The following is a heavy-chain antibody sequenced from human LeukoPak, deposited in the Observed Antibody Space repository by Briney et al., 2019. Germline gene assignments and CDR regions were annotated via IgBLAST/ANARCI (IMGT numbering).Heavy chain of an antibody. Sequence: GGSLRLSCAASGFTFSSFAMSWVRQAPGKGLEWVSAIGGGGVDTYYADSVKGRFTISRDNSKNTLYLQMNSLRAEDTAVHYCAKRGESCSSTNCLKYYFDYWGQGTLVTVSS. V-gene: IGHV3-23*01. D-gene: IGHD2-2*01. CDR3: AKRGESCSSTNCLKYYFDY. J-gene: IGHJ4*02. CDR2: IGGGGVDT. CDR1: GFTFSSFA.